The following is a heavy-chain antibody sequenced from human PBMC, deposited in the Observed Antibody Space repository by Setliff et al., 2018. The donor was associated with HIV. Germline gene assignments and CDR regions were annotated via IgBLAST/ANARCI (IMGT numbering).Heavy chain of an antibody. V-gene: IGHV4-4*07. CDR3: ARDRSSGWSKDWFDT. Sequence: SETLSLTCTVSGGSISSYYWSWIRQPAGKGLEWIGRIYTSGSTNYNPSLKSRVTMSVDTSKNQFSLKLSSVTAADTAVYHCARDRSSGWSKDWFDTWGQGILVTVSS. J-gene: IGHJ5*02. CDR2: IYTSGST. CDR1: GGSISSYY. D-gene: IGHD6-19*01.